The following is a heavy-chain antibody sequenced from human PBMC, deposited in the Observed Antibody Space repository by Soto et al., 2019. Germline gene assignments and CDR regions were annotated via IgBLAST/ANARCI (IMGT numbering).Heavy chain of an antibody. CDR2: FDPEDGET. J-gene: IGHJ3*02. V-gene: IGHV1-24*01. CDR3: ATPPPGQQLVRGAFDI. Sequence: ASVKVSCKVSGYTLTELSMHCVRQAPGKGLEWMGGFDPEDGETIYAQKFQGRVTMTEDTSTDTAYMELSSLRSEDTAVYYCATPPPGQQLVRGAFDIWGQGTMVTVSS. D-gene: IGHD6-13*01. CDR1: GYTLTELS.